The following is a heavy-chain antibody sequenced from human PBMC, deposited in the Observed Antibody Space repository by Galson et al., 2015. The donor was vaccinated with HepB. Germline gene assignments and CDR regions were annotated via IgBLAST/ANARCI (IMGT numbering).Heavy chain of an antibody. CDR2: IKEDGSEK. CDR3: ARGLQVNWFDS. CDR1: GFTFSRYW. V-gene: IGHV3-7*01. Sequence: SLRLSCAASGFTFSRYWMSWVRQAPGKGLEWVANIKEDGSEKYYVDSVKGRFTISRDNAKNSLYLQMNSLRAEDTAVYYCARGLQVNWFDSWGQGTLVTVSS. J-gene: IGHJ5*01. D-gene: IGHD4-11*01.